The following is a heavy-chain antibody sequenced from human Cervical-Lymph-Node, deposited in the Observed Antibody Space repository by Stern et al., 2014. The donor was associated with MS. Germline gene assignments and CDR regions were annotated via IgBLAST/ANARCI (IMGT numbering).Heavy chain of an antibody. Sequence: EVQLVESGGDLVQPGGSLRLSCAASGFSFSSYSMNWVRQGPGKGLEWISYISTSGKTIHYADSVKGRFTISRDNGKNSVYLQMNSLRDEDTAVYYCARDPGYCSDSSCYGNLFDPWGRGTLVTVSS. CDR3: ARDPGYCSDSSCYGNLFDP. J-gene: IGHJ5*02. V-gene: IGHV3-48*02. CDR1: GFSFSSYS. D-gene: IGHD2-15*01. CDR2: ISTSGKTI.